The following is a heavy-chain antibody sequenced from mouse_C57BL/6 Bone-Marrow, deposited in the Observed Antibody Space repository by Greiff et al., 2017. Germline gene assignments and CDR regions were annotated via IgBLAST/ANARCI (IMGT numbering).Heavy chain of an antibody. J-gene: IGHJ3*01. CDR1: GFTINNSS. Sequence: EVQLQESVAELVRPGASVKLSCTASGFTINNSSMHWVKQRPEQGLEWIGSIDPGSGNTKYAPKFQGKATITADPSSNTAYLQLSSLTSEDTAFYYSADAWFAYWGQGTLLTVSA. CDR3: ADAWFAY. V-gene: IGHV14-3*01. CDR2: IDPGSGNT.